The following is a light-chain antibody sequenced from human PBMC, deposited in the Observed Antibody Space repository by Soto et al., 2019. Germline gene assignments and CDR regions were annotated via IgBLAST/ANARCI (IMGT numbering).Light chain of an antibody. CDR1: SSNIGGDY. V-gene: IGLV1-47*01. CDR3: AAWDDSLSGPV. Sequence: QSVLTQPPSASGAPGQRVTISCSGSSSNIGGDYVYWYQQLPGTAPKLLIYRNNQRPSGVPDRFSGSKSGTSSSLAISGLRSEDEADYYCAAWDDSLSGPVFGGGTKVTVL. J-gene: IGLJ2*01. CDR2: RNN.